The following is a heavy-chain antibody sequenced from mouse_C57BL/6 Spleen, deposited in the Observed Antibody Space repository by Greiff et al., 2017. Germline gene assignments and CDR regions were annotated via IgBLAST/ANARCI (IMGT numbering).Heavy chain of an antibody. J-gene: IGHJ3*01. CDR2: ISDGGSYT. CDR3: ARDNYSNFAY. D-gene: IGHD2-5*01. V-gene: IGHV5-4*01. Sequence: EVKLMESGGGLVKPGGSLKLSCAASGFTFSSYAMSWVRQTPEKRLEWVATISDGGSYTYYPDNVKGRFTISRDNAKNNLYLQMSHLKSEDTAMYYCARDNYSNFAYWGQGTLVTVSA. CDR1: GFTFSSYA.